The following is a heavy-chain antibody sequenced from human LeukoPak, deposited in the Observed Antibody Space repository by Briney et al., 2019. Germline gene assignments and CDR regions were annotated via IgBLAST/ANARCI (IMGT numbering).Heavy chain of an antibody. CDR1: AFTFSTYA. J-gene: IGHJ6*03. CDR2: ISGSGGST. CDR3: AKASRFGYSYGPREYFYYMDV. Sequence: PGGSLRLSCAASAFTFSTYAMHWVRQAPGKGLEWVSTISGSGGSTYYADSVKGRFTISRDNSKNTLYLQMNTLRAEDTAVYYCAKASRFGYSYGPREYFYYMDVWGKGTTVTISS. V-gene: IGHV3-23*01. D-gene: IGHD5-18*01.